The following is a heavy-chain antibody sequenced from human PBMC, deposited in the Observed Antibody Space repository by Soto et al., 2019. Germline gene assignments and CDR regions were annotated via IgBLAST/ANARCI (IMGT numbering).Heavy chain of an antibody. D-gene: IGHD3-3*01. CDR3: ARQDSRSKIWSGHAQDAFDI. Sequence: PGESLKISCKGSGYSFTSYWIGWVRQMPGKGLEWMGIIYPGDSDTRYSPSFQGQVTISADKSISTAYLQWSSLKASDTAMYYCARQDSRSKIWSGHAQDAFDIWGQGTMVTVSS. V-gene: IGHV5-51*01. CDR1: GYSFTSYW. J-gene: IGHJ3*02. CDR2: IYPGDSDT.